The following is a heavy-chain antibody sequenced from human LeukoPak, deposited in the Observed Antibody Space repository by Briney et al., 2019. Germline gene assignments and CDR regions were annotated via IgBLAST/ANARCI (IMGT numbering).Heavy chain of an antibody. CDR3: ARHSIVVVPAAMTNWFDP. Sequence: SETLSLSCTVSGGSISSSSYYWGWIRQPPGKGLEWIGSIYYSGSTYYTPSLKGRVTISVDTSKNQFSLKLSSVTAADTAVYYCARHSIVVVPAAMTNWFDPWGQGTLVTV. V-gene: IGHV4-39*01. J-gene: IGHJ5*02. CDR2: IYYSGST. CDR1: GGSISSSSYY. D-gene: IGHD2-2*01.